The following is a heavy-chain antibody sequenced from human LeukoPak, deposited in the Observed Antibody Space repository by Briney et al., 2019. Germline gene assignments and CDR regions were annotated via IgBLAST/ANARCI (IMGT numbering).Heavy chain of an antibody. CDR1: GFTFSTYS. CDR2: ISSSSSTI. CDR3: ARDEYNWNVDAFDI. Sequence: GGSLRLSCAASGFTFSTYSMNWVRQAPGKGLEWLSHISSSSSTIYYADSVKGRFTISRDNAKNSLYLQMNSLRAEDTAVYYCARDEYNWNVDAFDIWGQGTVVTVSS. D-gene: IGHD1-20*01. J-gene: IGHJ3*02. V-gene: IGHV3-48*04.